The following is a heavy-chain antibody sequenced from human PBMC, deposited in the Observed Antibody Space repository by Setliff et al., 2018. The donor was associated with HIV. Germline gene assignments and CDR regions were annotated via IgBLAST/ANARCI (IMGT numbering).Heavy chain of an antibody. V-gene: IGHV3-15*04. CDR1: GFTFSDYW. D-gene: IGHD1-26*01. CDR3: TTDLGSGRFSWNNN. J-gene: IGHJ4*02. Sequence: PGGSLRLSCTASGFTFSDYWMHWVRRGPGRGLGWVSRIGRDGTTYYAAPVEGRFTISRDDSKNTLSRQMNSLKTEDTAIYYCTTDLGSGRFSWNNNWGQGTLVTVSS. CDR2: IGRDGTT.